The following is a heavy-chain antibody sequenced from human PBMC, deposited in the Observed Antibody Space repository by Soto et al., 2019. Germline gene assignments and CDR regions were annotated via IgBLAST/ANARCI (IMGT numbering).Heavy chain of an antibody. V-gene: IGHV3-23*01. Sequence: EVQLLESGGGLVQPGGSLRLSCAASGFTFSSYAMSWVRQAPGKGLECVSTISSSGISTYYADSVKGRFTISRDNSKNTMYLQMNNLRAEDTAVDYGAKTLYDYATSGYQWGQGTMVTVAS. D-gene: IGHD3-22*01. CDR1: GFTFSSYA. CDR2: ISSSGIST. J-gene: IGHJ4*02. CDR3: AKTLYDYATSGYQ.